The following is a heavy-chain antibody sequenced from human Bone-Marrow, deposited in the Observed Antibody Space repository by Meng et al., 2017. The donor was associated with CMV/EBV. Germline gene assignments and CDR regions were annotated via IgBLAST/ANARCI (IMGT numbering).Heavy chain of an antibody. V-gene: IGHV4-39*07. D-gene: IGHD3-16*01. J-gene: IGHJ5*02. CDR3: ARGGYDYVWGSWGWFDP. Sequence: QLQLQESGPGLVKPSETLSLTCTVSGGSISSSSYYWGWIRQPPGKGLEWIGSIYYSGSTYYNPSLKSRVTISVDTSKNQFSLKLSSVTAADTAVYYCARGGYDYVWGSWGWFDPWGQGTLVTVSS. CDR1: GGSISSSSYY. CDR2: IYYSGST.